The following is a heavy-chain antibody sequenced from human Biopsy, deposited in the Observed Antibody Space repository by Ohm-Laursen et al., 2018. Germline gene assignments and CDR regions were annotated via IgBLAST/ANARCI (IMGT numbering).Heavy chain of an antibody. CDR2: IYYSGST. J-gene: IGHJ4*02. V-gene: IGHV4-31*02. CDR1: GFTLSGYT. Sequence: LRLSCSASGFTLSGYTMNWIRQHPGKGLEWIGYIYYSGSTYYNPSLKSRVSISVDTSKNQFSLKLNSVTVADTAVYYCARVGRAAPFDSWGQGTLVTVSS. D-gene: IGHD6-13*01. CDR3: ARVGRAAPFDS.